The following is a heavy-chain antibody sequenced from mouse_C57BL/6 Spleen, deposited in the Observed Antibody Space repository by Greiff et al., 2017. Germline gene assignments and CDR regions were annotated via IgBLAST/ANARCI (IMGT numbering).Heavy chain of an antibody. CDR1: GYTFTDYE. Sequence: QVQLQQSGAELVRPGASVTLSCKASGYTFTDYEMHWVKQTPVHGLEWIGAIDPETGGTAYNQKFKSKATLTVDKPSSTAYMQLSSLTSEDSAVYYCARGGYWGQGTTLTVSS. CDR2: IDPETGGT. CDR3: ARGGY. V-gene: IGHV1-15*01. J-gene: IGHJ2*01.